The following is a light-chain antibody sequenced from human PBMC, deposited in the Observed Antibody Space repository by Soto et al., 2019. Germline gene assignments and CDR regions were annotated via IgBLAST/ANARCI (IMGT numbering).Light chain of an antibody. Sequence: QSALTQPASVSGSPGQSLTISCTGTSRDVGSYNLVSWYQQHPGNAPKLIIYEGTKRPSGVSYRFSGSKSGNTAYLTISGLQEEDEGDYHCCSFAGSSTYVFGTGTKLTVL. CDR1: SRDVGSYNL. J-gene: IGLJ1*01. CDR2: EGT. CDR3: CSFAGSSTYV. V-gene: IGLV2-23*01.